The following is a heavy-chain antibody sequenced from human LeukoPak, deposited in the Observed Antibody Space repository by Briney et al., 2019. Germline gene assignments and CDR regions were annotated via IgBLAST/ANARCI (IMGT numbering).Heavy chain of an antibody. D-gene: IGHD6-6*01. V-gene: IGHV3-48*04. J-gene: IGHJ5*02. CDR1: GFTFSSYS. Sequence: GGSLRLSCAASGFTFSSYSMNWVRQAPGKGLEWVSYISSSSSTIYYADSVKGRFTISRDNAKNSLYLQINSLRVEDTAVYYCARDAPTSEKVAALYGWFDPWGQGTLVTVSS. CDR2: ISSSSSTI. CDR3: ARDAPTSEKVAALYGWFDP.